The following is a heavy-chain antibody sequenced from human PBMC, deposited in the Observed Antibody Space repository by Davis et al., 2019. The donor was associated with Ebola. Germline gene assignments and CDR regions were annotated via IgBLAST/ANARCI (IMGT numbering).Heavy chain of an antibody. V-gene: IGHV3-23*01. CDR2: ISGASLSL. Sequence: GGFLRLSCAASGFRFDSYTMAWVRHAPGKGLEWVSSISGASLSLYYADSVKGRFTISRDNSKNTLYLQMSSLGAEDTAVYYCARGFGIYYDSSQHAGWFDPWGQGTLVTVSS. CDR3: ARGFGIYYDSSQHAGWFDP. J-gene: IGHJ5*02. CDR1: GFRFDSYT. D-gene: IGHD3-22*01.